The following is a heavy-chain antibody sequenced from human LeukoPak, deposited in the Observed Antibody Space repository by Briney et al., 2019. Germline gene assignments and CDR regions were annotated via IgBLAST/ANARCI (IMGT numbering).Heavy chain of an antibody. CDR2: IVVGSGNT. CDR3: AADTPMISAPYPNGGGYYYGMDV. CDR1: GFTFTSSA. D-gene: IGHD3-22*01. V-gene: IGHV1-58*02. J-gene: IGHJ6*02. Sequence: SVKVSCKASGFTFTSSAMQWVRQARGQRLEWIGWIVVGSGNTNYTQKFQERVTITRDMSTSTAYMELSSLRSEDTAVYYCAADTPMISAPYPNGGGYYYGMDVWGQGTTVTVSS.